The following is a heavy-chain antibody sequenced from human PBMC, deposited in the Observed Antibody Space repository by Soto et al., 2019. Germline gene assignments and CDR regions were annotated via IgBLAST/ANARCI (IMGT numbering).Heavy chain of an antibody. CDR1: GYSFTSFA. Sequence: QVQLVQSAAEVKNPGATVRVSCKASGYSFTSFAISWVRQAPGRGLEWMGWISGYNGDTYYTEEFQGRLAVTTDTSTNTAYMALRSLRSDDTAVYYCARAPHHAIPYHYMDVWGKGTAVTVSS. D-gene: IGHD2-21*01. CDR2: ISGYNGDT. CDR3: ARAPHHAIPYHYMDV. J-gene: IGHJ6*03. V-gene: IGHV1-18*01.